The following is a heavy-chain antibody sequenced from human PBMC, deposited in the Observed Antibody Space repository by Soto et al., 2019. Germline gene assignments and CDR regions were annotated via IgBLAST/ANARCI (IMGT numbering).Heavy chain of an antibody. Sequence: LGESLKISCRGSGYSFXTYXIAWVRQMPGKGLEWRGIIYPGDSDTRYGPSFQGQVTFSADTSTGTAFLQGTSLKAPETATYYCARRNRFWSGDACYGTSDLNGGGQGTMVNVAS. CDR1: GYSFXTYX. V-gene: IGHV5-51*01. D-gene: IGHD3-3*01. CDR2: IYPGDSDT. CDR3: ARRNRFWSGDACYGTSDLNG. J-gene: IGHJ4*02.